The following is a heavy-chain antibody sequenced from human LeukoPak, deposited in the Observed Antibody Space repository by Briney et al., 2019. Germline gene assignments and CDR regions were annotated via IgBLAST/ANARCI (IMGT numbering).Heavy chain of an antibody. CDR2: INSDGSST. Sequence: GGSLRLSCAASGFTFSSYWMHWVRQAPGKGLVWVSRINSDGSSTSYADSVKGRFTISRDNAKNTLHLQMNSLRAEDTAVYYCATPRGSGSYLAFDYWGQGTLVTVSS. J-gene: IGHJ4*02. CDR3: ATPRGSGSYLAFDY. CDR1: GFTFSSYW. V-gene: IGHV3-74*01. D-gene: IGHD1-26*01.